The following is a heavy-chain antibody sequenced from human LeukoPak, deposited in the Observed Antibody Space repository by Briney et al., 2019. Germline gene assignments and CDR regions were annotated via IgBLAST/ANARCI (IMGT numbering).Heavy chain of an antibody. CDR2: ISGSGGRT. Sequence: GGSLRLSCAASGFTYSSYAMSWVRQAPGKELEWVSAISGSGGRTYYADSAKGRFTISRDNSKNTLYLQMNSLRAEDTAVYYCAKLHTVQLRLWFGELLSYFQHWGQGTLVTVSS. CDR1: GFTYSSYA. V-gene: IGHV3-23*01. J-gene: IGHJ1*01. D-gene: IGHD3-10*01. CDR3: AKLHTVQLRLWFGELLSYFQH.